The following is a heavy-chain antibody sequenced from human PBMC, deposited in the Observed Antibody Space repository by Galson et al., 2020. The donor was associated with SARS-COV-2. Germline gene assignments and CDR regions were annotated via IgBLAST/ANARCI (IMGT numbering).Heavy chain of an antibody. V-gene: IGHV1-24*01. Sequence: YTLTELSMHWVRQAPGKGLEWIGGFDPEDGETIYAQKFQGRVTMTEDTSTDTAYMELSSLRSEDTAVYYCATDFAIFGVVILHYWGQGTLVTVSS. D-gene: IGHD3-3*01. CDR3: ATDFAIFGVVILHY. CDR2: FDPEDGET. CDR1: YTLTELS. J-gene: IGHJ4*02.